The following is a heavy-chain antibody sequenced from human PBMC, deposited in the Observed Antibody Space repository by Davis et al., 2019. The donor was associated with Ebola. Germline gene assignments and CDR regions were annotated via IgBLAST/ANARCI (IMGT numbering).Heavy chain of an antibody. Sequence: GESLKISCAASGFTFSSYAMHWVRQAPGKGLEWVAVISDDGSNKYYADSVKGRFTISRDNSKNTLYLQMNSLRAEDTAVYYCARGGIGTYYDFWSVGYWGQGTLVTVSS. V-gene: IGHV3-30-3*01. CDR2: ISDDGSNK. CDR1: GFTFSSYA. CDR3: ARGGIGTYYDFWSVGY. D-gene: IGHD3-3*01. J-gene: IGHJ4*02.